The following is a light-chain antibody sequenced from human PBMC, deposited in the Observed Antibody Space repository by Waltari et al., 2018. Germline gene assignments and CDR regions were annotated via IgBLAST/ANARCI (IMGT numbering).Light chain of an antibody. Sequence: SSELTQDPAVSVALGQTVRITCQGDSRKDSYASWYQQKPGQAHVLVIYWKNNRPVGFPDRFSGSKSGNKASLNINGNQEEGEAEFYCNSRDSSGAHLVFGGGTKLTVL. CDR3: NSRDSSGAHLV. CDR1: SRKDSY. J-gene: IGLJ2*01. CDR2: WKN. V-gene: IGLV3-19*01.